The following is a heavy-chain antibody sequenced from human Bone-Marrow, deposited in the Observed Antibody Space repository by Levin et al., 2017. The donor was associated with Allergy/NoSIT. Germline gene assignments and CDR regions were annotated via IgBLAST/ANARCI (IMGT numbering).Heavy chain of an antibody. CDR3: ARDLRGTGSQYYYYMDV. CDR2: IYYSGST. J-gene: IGHJ6*03. Sequence: LRLSCTVSGGSVSSANYYWNWIRQSPGKGLEWIGYIYYSGSTNYNPSLKSRVTISVDTSKSQFSLRLNSVTAADTAVYYCARDLRGTGSQYYYYMDVWGKGTTVTVSS. CDR1: GGSVSSANYY. V-gene: IGHV4-61*01. D-gene: IGHD1-1*01.